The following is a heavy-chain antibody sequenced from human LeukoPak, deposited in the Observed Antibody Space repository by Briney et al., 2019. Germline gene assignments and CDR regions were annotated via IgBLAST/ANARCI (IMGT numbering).Heavy chain of an antibody. CDR2: INHSGST. Sequence: SETLSLTCAADGGSFSGYYWSWIRHPSGKGLEWIGEINHSGSTNYNPSLKSRVTISVDTSKNQFSLKLSSVTAADTAVYYCARGTHDTQNKPVGATDFDYWGQGTLVTVSS. V-gene: IGHV4-34*01. CDR1: GGSFSGYY. J-gene: IGHJ4*02. CDR3: ARGTHDTQNKPVGATDFDY. D-gene: IGHD1-26*01.